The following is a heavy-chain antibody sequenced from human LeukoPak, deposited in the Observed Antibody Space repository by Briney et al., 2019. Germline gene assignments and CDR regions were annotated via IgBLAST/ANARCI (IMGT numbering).Heavy chain of an antibody. CDR2: IRYDGSNK. Sequence: GGALRLSCAASGFTFSSYDMTWVRQAPGKGLEWVAFIRYDGSNKYYADSVKGRFTISRDNSKNTLYLQMNSLRAEDTAVYYCAKDPYYGGNSWYFDYWGQGTLVTVSS. V-gene: IGHV3-30*02. D-gene: IGHD4-23*01. CDR1: GFTFSSYD. CDR3: AKDPYYGGNSWYFDY. J-gene: IGHJ4*02.